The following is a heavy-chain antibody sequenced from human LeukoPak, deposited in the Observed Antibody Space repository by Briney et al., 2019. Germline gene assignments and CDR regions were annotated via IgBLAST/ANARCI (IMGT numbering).Heavy chain of an antibody. CDR1: GGTFSSYA. CDR2: IIPIFGTA. D-gene: IGHD5-12*01. V-gene: IGHV1-69*01. CDR3: ARPQGGLYSGYDWSYYMDV. Sequence: SVKVSCKASGGTFSSYAISWVRQAPGQGLEWMGGIIPIFGTANYAQKFQGRVTITADESTSTAYMELSSLRSEDTAVYYCARPQGGLYSGYDWSYYMDVRGKGTTVTVSS. J-gene: IGHJ6*03.